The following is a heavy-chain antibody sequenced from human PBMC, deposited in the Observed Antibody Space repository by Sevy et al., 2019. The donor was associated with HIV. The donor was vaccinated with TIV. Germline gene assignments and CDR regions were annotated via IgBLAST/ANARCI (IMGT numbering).Heavy chain of an antibody. CDR1: GFTFSSYS. Sequence: GGSLRLSCAASGFTFSSYSMNWVRQAPGKGLEWVSYISSSSSTIYYADSVKGRFTISRDNAKNSLYLQMNSLRDEDTAEYYCARDLYCSGGSCYSGDWFDPWGQGTLVTVSS. V-gene: IGHV3-48*02. CDR3: ARDLYCSGGSCYSGDWFDP. J-gene: IGHJ5*02. CDR2: ISSSSSTI. D-gene: IGHD2-15*01.